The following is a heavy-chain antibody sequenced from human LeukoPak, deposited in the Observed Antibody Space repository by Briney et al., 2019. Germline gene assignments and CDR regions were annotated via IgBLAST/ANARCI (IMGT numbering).Heavy chain of an antibody. CDR2: IYYSGST. CDR3: ARSRFGELSAFADP. Sequence: SETLSLTCTVSGDSISSHYWSWIRQPPGKGLEWIGYIYYSGSTKYNPSLKSRVTISVDTSKNQFSLKLSSVTAADTAVYYCARSRFGELSAFADPWGQGALVTVSS. V-gene: IGHV4-59*08. J-gene: IGHJ5*02. CDR1: GDSISSHY. D-gene: IGHD3-10*01.